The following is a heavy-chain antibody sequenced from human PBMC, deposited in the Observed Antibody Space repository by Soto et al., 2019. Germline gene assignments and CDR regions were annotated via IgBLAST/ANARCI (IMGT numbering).Heavy chain of an antibody. J-gene: IGHJ5*02. CDR2: INSDGSST. V-gene: IGHV3-74*01. CDR1: GFTFSSYW. CDR3: SRDQDGPGWFDP. Sequence: VQLVESGGGLVQPGGSLRLSCAASGFTFSSYWMHWVLQAPGKGLVWVSRINSDGSSTSYADSVKGRFTISRDNAKNTLYLQMNSLRAEDTAVYYCSRDQDGPGWFDPWGQGTLVTVSS.